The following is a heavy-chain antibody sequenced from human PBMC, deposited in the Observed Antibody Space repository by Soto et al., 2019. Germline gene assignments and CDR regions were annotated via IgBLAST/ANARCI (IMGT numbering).Heavy chain of an antibody. Sequence: QVQLLQSGAEVKKPGASVKVSCQAAGYTFSTYAMHWVRQAPGQGLEWMGWINGGNGNTKYSQKFQGRITVTRDTSAATAYMELSSLTSGDTAVYYCAREFLGRFGVDRLDYWGQGTLVTVSS. J-gene: IGHJ4*02. CDR3: AREFLGRFGVDRLDY. V-gene: IGHV1-3*01. CDR1: GYTFSTYA. CDR2: INGGNGNT. D-gene: IGHD3-3*01.